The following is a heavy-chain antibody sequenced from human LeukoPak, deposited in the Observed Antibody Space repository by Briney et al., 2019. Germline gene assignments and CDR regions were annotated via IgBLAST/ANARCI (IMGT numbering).Heavy chain of an antibody. CDR1: GYTFTSYG. D-gene: IGHD2-15*01. J-gene: IGHJ5*02. V-gene: IGHV1-18*01. CDR3: ARVVVAATNWFDP. Sequence: ASVTVSCKASGYTFTSYGISWVRQAAGQGLEWMGWISAYNGNTNYAQKLQGRVTMTTDTSTSTAYMELRSLRSDDTAVYYCARVVVAATNWFDPWGQGTLVTVSS. CDR2: ISAYNGNT.